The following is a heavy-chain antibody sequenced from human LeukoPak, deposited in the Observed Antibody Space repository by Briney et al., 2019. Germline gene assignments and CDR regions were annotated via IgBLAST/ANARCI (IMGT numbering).Heavy chain of an antibody. J-gene: IGHJ4*02. CDR3: ARDSPSENYSNY. D-gene: IGHD1-7*01. V-gene: IGHV3-21*01. Sequence: GGSLRLSCAASGFTFSSYSMNWVRQAPGKGLEWVSSISNTTSYIYYADSVKGRFTISRDNAKNSLYLQMNSLRAEDTAVYYCARDSPSENYSNYWGEGTLVTVSS. CDR1: GFTFSSYS. CDR2: ISNTTSYI.